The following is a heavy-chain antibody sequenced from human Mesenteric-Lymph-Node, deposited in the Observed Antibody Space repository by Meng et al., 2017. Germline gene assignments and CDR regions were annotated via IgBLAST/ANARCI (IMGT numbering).Heavy chain of an antibody. V-gene: IGHV3-30*01. D-gene: IGHD6-19*01. CDR1: GFTFSSYA. CDR2: ISYDGSNK. CDR3: ARREAVAGTPFN. J-gene: IGHJ4*02. Sequence: GESLKISCAASGFTFSSYAMHWVRQAPGKGLEWVAVISYDGSNKYYADSVKGRFTISRDNSKNTLYLQMNSLRAEDTAVYYCARREAVAGTPFNWGQGTLVTVS.